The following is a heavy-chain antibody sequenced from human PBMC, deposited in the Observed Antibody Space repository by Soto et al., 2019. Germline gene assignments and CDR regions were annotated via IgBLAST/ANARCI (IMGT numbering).Heavy chain of an antibody. Sequence: QVQLVESGGGVVQPGRSLRLSCAASGFTFSSYGMHWVRQAPGKGLEWVAVISYDGSNKYYADSVKGRFTISRDNSKNPLYLQMNSLIAEDTAVYYCAKDLDWNSPGPIDYWGQGTLVTVSS. D-gene: IGHD1-7*01. J-gene: IGHJ4*02. CDR1: GFTFSSYG. V-gene: IGHV3-30*18. CDR2: ISYDGSNK. CDR3: AKDLDWNSPGPIDY.